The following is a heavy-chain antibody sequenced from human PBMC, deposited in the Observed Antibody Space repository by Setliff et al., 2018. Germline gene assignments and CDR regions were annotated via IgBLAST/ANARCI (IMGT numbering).Heavy chain of an antibody. CDR3: ARDGYGDDWNTFVDVYYYYMDV. Sequence: SETLSLTCAVSGYSINSGYYWGWIRQSPGKGLEWIGSIYRDGNTYYNPSLRSRVTISVDTSKNQFSLNLSTVTAADTAVYYCARDGYGDDWNTFVDVYYYYMDVWGKGTTVTVSS. J-gene: IGHJ6*03. D-gene: IGHD5-18*01. V-gene: IGHV4-38-2*02. CDR2: IYRDGNT. CDR1: GYSINSGYY.